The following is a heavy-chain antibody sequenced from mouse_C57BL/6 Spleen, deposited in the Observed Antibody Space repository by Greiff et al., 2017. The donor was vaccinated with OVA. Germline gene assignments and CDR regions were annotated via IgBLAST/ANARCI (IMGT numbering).Heavy chain of an antibody. J-gene: IGHJ2*01. V-gene: IGHV3-1*01. D-gene: IGHD4-1*01. CDR2: ISYSGST. CDR3: ARGGTGTPFDY. CDR1: GYSITSGYD. Sequence: EVKLEESGPGMVKPSQSLSLTCTVTGYSITSGYDWHWIRHFPGNKLEWMGYISYSGSTNYNPSLKSRISITHDPSKNHLFLKLNSVTTEDTATYYCARGGTGTPFDYWGQGTTLTVSS.